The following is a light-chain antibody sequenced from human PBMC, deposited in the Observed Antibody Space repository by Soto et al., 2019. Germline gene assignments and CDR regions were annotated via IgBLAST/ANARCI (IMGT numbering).Light chain of an antibody. Sequence: QSVLTQPASVSGSPGQSITISCTGGSSDVGSYNRVSWYRQHPGKAPQLMIYEVSNRPSGVSNRFSGSKSGNTASLTISGLQAEDEADYYCCSYAGSSTWVFGGGTKLTVL. CDR3: CSYAGSSTWV. CDR2: EVS. CDR1: SSDVGSYNR. J-gene: IGLJ3*02. V-gene: IGLV2-23*02.